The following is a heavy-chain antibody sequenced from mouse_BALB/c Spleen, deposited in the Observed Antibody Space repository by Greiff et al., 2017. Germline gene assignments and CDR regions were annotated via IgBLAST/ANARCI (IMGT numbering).Heavy chain of an antibody. CDR2: ISYSGST. J-gene: IGHJ2*01. Sequence: EVMLVESGPSLVKPSQTLSLTCSVTGDSITSGYWNWIRKFPGNKLEYMGYISYSGSTYYNPSLKSRISITRDTSKNQYYLQLNSVTTEDTATYYCARYRYYGSSFYFDYWGQGTTLTVSS. D-gene: IGHD1-1*01. CDR1: GDSITSGY. V-gene: IGHV3-8*02. CDR3: ARYRYYGSSFYFDY.